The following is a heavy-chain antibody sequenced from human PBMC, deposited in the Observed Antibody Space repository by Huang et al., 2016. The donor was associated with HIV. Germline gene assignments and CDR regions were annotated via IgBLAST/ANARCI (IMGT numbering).Heavy chain of an antibody. J-gene: IGHJ3*02. Sequence: SLSISGAASGFPFNNHSIHGVHTAPGKGLDWVAIISNYGSNNYYADSVKGRVTISRDSSKSTLFLHMTSLRTEDTAVYYCARAKDTWDAYDIWGQGTMVIVSS. CDR2: ISNYGSNN. D-gene: IGHD5-18*01. CDR3: ARAKDTWDAYDI. V-gene: IGHV3-30-3*01. CDR1: GFPFNNHS.